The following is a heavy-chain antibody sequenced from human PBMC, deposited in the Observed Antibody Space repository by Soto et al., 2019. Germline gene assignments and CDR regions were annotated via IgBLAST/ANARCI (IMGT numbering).Heavy chain of an antibody. CDR1: GYSFTSYW. V-gene: IGHV5-51*01. D-gene: IGHD5-18*01. CDR2: MYPGDSDT. Sequence: LGESLKISCKGSGYSFTSYWVGWVRQMPGKGLEWMGIMYPGDSDTRYSPSFQGQVTISADKSISTAYLQWSSLKASDTAMYYCARSDTTMIRFDYWGQGTLVTVSS. CDR3: ARSDTTMIRFDY. J-gene: IGHJ4*02.